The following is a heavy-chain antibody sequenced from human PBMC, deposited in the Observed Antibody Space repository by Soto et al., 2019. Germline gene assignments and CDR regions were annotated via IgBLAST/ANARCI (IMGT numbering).Heavy chain of an antibody. Sequence: SETLSLTCAVYGGSFSAYYWSWVRQPPGKGLEWIGEINHSGGTSYNPSLKSRVTISVDTSKSQFSLKLTSVTAADRAVYYCARGSVNTGGSGGSYEFWGQGTPVTGSS. D-gene: IGHD2-15*01. CDR3: ARGSVNTGGSGGSYEF. V-gene: IGHV4-34*01. CDR1: GGSFSAYY. J-gene: IGHJ4*02. CDR2: INHSGGT.